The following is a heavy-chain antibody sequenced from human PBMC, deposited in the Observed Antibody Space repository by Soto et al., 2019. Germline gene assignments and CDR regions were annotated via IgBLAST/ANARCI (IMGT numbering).Heavy chain of an antibody. CDR3: TIDLNGGNPFDV. CDR1: GYTLTNYA. J-gene: IGHJ4*02. V-gene: IGHV1-3*01. CDR2: IDPGSGNA. Sequence: QVQFVQSGADLKKPGASVRVSCKPSGYTLTNYAIQWVHQAAGQRLEWMGWIDPGSGNATYSQKFQGRISITRDQSANTFHMDRSTLTSEDTAVYLCTIDLNGGNPFDVWGQGALVTVSS. D-gene: IGHD3-16*01.